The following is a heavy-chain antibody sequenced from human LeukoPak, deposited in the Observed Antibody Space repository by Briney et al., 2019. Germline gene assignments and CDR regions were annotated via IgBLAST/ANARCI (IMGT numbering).Heavy chain of an antibody. V-gene: IGHV3-23*01. J-gene: IGHJ4*02. CDR2: ITGNGAGT. Sequence: PGGSLRLSCAASGFTFSTYAMSWVRQAPGRGLEWVSSITGNGAGTFYTDSVEGRFTISRDNSKNTLFLQMNSLRAEDTAIYYCAKDRPNYYDSSGHYYRRNGDYWGQGTLVTVSS. CDR1: GFTFSTYA. CDR3: AKDRPNYYDSSGHYYRRNGDY. D-gene: IGHD3-22*01.